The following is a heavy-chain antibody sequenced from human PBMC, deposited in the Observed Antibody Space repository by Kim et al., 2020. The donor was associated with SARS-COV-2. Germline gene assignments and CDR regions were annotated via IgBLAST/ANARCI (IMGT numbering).Heavy chain of an antibody. CDR3: ARDSARLSSYYDIPEVMDV. Sequence: GGSLRLSCAASGFTFSDYYMSWIRQAPGKGLEWVSYISSSGSTIYYADSVKGRFTISRDNAKNSLYLQMNSLRAEDTAVYYCARDSARLSSYYDIPEVMDVWGQGTTVTVSS. CDR2: ISSSGSTI. CDR1: GFTFSDYY. V-gene: IGHV3-11*01. D-gene: IGHD3-9*01. J-gene: IGHJ6*02.